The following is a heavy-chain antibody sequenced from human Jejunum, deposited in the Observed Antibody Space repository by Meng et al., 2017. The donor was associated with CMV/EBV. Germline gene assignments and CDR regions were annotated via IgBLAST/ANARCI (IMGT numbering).Heavy chain of an antibody. J-gene: IGHJ6*02. CDR2: ITSGSTFL. D-gene: IGHD3-3*01. CDR3: ARERFLESMDV. CDR1: GFTFSHYG. V-gene: IGHV3-21*01. Sequence: CAASGFTFSHYGMSWVRQAPGKGLEWVSSITSGSTFLYYADSVKGRFTISRDNAKNSLYLQMNSLRAEDTAVYYCARERFLESMDVWGQGTTVTSP.